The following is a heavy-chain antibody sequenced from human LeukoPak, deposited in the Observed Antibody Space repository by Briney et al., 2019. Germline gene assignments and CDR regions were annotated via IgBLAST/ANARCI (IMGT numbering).Heavy chain of an antibody. J-gene: IGHJ5*02. D-gene: IGHD3-16*01. V-gene: IGHV3-11*01. CDR2: ISSSGSTI. CDR3: ARVKGYYDYVWGSLNWFDP. CDR1: GFTFSDYY. Sequence: GGSLRLSCAASGFTFSDYYMSWIRQAPGKGLEWVSYISSSGSTIYYADSVKGRFTISRDNAKNPLYLQMNSLRDEDTAVYYCARVKGYYDYVWGSLNWFDPWGQGTLVTVSS.